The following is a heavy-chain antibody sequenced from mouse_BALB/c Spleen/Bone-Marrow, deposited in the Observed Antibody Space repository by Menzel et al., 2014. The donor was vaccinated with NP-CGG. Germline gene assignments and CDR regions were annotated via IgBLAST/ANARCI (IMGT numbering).Heavy chain of an antibody. V-gene: IGHV1S56*01. D-gene: IGHD2-4*01. CDR1: GYTFTSYY. CDR2: IYPGNVNT. J-gene: IGHJ4*01. CDR3: ARSYDYDGNYAMDY. Sequence: QVQPQQSGPELVKPGASVRISCKASGYTFTSYYIHWVKQRPGQGLEWIGWIYPGNVNTKYNEKFKGKATLTADKSSSTAYMQVSSLTSEDSAVYFCARSYDYDGNYAMDYWGQGTSVTVSS.